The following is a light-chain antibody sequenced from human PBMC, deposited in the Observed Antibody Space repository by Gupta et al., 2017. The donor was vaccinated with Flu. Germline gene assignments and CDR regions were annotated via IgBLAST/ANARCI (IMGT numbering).Light chain of an antibody. CDR2: GED. V-gene: IGLV3-19*01. Sequence: SSELTQDPAVSVALGQTVRITCRGHILSDYYASWYQQKPGQAPLLAFYGEDNRPLGIPDRFSGSTSGDTATLTITGAQAEDEADYYCSSRDSSANRLILFGGGTRLTVL. J-gene: IGLJ2*01. CDR1: ILSDYY. CDR3: SSRDSSANRLIL.